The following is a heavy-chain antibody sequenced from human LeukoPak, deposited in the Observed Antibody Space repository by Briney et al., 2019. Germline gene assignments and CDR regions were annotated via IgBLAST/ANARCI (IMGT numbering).Heavy chain of an antibody. Sequence: SETLSLTCAVYGGSFSGYYWSWIRQPPGKGLEWIGEINHSGSTNYNPSLKSRVTISVDTSKNQFSLKLSSVTAADTAVYYCARDDLAAGTNYWGQGTLVTVSS. CDR1: GGSFSGYY. V-gene: IGHV4-34*01. CDR3: ARDDLAAGTNY. D-gene: IGHD6-13*01. J-gene: IGHJ4*02. CDR2: INHSGST.